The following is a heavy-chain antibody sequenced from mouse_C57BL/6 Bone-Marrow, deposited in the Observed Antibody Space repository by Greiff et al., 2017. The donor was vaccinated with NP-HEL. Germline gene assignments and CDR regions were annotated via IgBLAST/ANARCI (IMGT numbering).Heavy chain of an antibody. CDR2: ISSGSSTI. CDR1: GFTFSDYG. J-gene: IGHJ1*03. D-gene: IGHD2-1*01. V-gene: IGHV5-17*01. Sequence: EVQLVESGGGLVKPGGSLKLSCAASGFTFSDYGMHWVRQAPEKGLEWVAYISSGSSTIYYADTVKGRFTISRDNAKNTLFLQMTSLRSEDTAMYYCARPDYGNYDWYFDVWGTGTTVTVSS. CDR3: ARPDYGNYDWYFDV.